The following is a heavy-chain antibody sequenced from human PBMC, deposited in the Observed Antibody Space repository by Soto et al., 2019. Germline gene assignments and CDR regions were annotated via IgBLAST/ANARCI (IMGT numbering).Heavy chain of an antibody. J-gene: IGHJ5*02. Sequence: GSGPTLVNPTQTLTLTCTFSGFSLSTSGVGVGWISQPPGKAMEWLALIYWNDDKRYSPSLKSRLTITKDTSKNQVVLTMTNMDPVDTATYYCAHSYPSITGTTHPVATNWFDPWGQGTLVTVSS. CDR3: AHSYPSITGTTHPVATNWFDP. D-gene: IGHD1-7*01. CDR1: GFSLSTSGVG. CDR2: IYWNDDK. V-gene: IGHV2-5*01.